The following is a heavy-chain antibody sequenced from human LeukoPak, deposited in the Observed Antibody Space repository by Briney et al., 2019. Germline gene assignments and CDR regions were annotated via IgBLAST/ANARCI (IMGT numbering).Heavy chain of an antibody. V-gene: IGHV3-11*01. CDR1: GFTFTDYY. D-gene: IGHD6-13*01. J-gene: IGHJ4*02. Sequence: RPGGSLRLSCAASGFTFTDYYMSWIRQAPGKGLEWVSYITNSGTTIYYADSVKGRFTISRDNSKNTLYLQMNSLRAEDTAVYYCAKASSSWYYFDYWGQGTLVTVSS. CDR2: ITNSGTTI. CDR3: AKASSSWYYFDY.